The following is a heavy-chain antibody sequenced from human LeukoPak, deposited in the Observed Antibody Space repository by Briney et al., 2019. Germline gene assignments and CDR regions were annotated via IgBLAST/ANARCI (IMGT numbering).Heavy chain of an antibody. D-gene: IGHD3-3*01. V-gene: IGHV3-74*01. CDR3: ARGFLEWPFDY. Sequence: GGSLRLSCAASGFTFSSYWMHRVRQAPGKGLVWVSRINSDGSSTSYADSVKGRFTISRDNAKNTLYLQMNSLRAEDTAVYYCARGFLEWPFDYWGQGTLVTVSS. J-gene: IGHJ4*02. CDR1: GFTFSSYW. CDR2: INSDGSST.